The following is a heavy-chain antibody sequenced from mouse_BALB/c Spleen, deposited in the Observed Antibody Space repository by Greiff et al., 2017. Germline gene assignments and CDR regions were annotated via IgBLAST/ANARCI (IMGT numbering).Heavy chain of an antibody. V-gene: IGHV1-14*01. Sequence: EVKLQESGPELVKPGASVKMSCKASGYTFTSYVMHWVKQKPGQGLEWIGYINPYNDGTKYNEKFKGKATLTSDKSSSTAYMELSSLTSEDSAVYYCAKGMDLYDGAWFAYWGQGTLVTVSA. CDR2: INPYNDGT. CDR1: GYTFTSYV. CDR3: AKGMDLYDGAWFAY. D-gene: IGHD2-3*01. J-gene: IGHJ3*01.